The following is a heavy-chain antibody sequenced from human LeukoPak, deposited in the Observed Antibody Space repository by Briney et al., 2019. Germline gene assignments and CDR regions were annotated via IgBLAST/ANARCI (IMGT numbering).Heavy chain of an antibody. CDR3: AGRCSVTRCHFSSYGMDV. J-gene: IGHJ6*02. D-gene: IGHD2-15*01. CDR1: GFIFDDYA. Sequence: PGRSLRLSCAASGFIFDDYAMPWIRQAPGKGLEWVSSISWNSGSIYYADSVKGRFTISRDTAKNSLYLQMSSLRAEDTALYYCAGRCSVTRCHFSSYGMDVWGQGTTVTVSS. CDR2: ISWNSGSI. V-gene: IGHV3-9*01.